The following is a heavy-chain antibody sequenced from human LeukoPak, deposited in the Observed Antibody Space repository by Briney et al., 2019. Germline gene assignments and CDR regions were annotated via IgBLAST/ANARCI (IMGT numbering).Heavy chain of an antibody. D-gene: IGHD2-15*01. CDR2: INPNSGGT. V-gene: IGHV1-2*02. Sequence: ASVKVSCKASGYTFTGYYMHWVRQAPGQGLEWMGWINPNSGGTNYAQKFQGRVTMTRGTSISTAYMELSRLRSDDTAVYYCASDAGYCSGGSCYPDYWGQGTLVTVSS. CDR1: GYTFTGYY. CDR3: ASDAGYCSGGSCYPDY. J-gene: IGHJ4*02.